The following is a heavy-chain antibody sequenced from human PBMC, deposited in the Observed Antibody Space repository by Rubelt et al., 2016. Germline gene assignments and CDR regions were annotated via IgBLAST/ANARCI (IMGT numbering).Heavy chain of an antibody. Sequence: GGGLVQPGGSLRLSCAASGFTFGTYWTTWVRQPPGKGLEWVTNIRQDGNEKHYVDSVKGRFTVSRDNAKNLLFLQMNGLRVEDTAVYYCATESYYRFDNWGQGTLVTVSS. V-gene: IGHV3-7*01. CDR1: GFTFGTYW. J-gene: IGHJ4*02. D-gene: IGHD3-10*01. CDR3: ATESYYRFDN. CDR2: IRQDGNEK.